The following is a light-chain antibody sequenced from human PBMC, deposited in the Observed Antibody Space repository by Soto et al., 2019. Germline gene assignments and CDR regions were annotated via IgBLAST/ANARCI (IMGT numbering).Light chain of an antibody. J-gene: IGKJ5*01. Sequence: ELVLPQSHGTLSLSPGARATLSRRASQSVSSSYLAWYQQKPGQAPRLLIYGASSRPTGIPDRFSGSGSGTDFTLTISRLEPDDFAVYYCQQYGSSSTVGKGTRLEIK. CDR3: QQYGSSST. CDR2: GAS. V-gene: IGKV3-20*01. CDR1: QSVSSSY.